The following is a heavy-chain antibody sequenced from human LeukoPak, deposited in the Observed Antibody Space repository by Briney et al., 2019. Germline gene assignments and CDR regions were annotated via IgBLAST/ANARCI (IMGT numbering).Heavy chain of an antibody. CDR2: IYYSGST. J-gene: IGHJ6*04. D-gene: IGHD1-1*01. CDR1: GGSISSGGYY. V-gene: IGHV4-61*08. CDR3: ARAGEYYYYGMDV. Sequence: ASETLSLTCTVSGGSISSGGYYWSWIRQPPGKGLEWIGYIYYSGSTNYNPSLKSRVTISVDTSKNQFSLKLSSVTAADTAVYYCARAGEYYYYGMDVWGKGTTVTVSS.